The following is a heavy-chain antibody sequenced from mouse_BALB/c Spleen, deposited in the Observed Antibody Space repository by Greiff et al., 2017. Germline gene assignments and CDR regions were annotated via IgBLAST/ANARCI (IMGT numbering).Heavy chain of an antibody. J-gene: IGHJ3*01. V-gene: IGHV1-5*01. Sequence: VQLQQSGTVLARPGASVKMSCKASGYSFTSYWMHWVKQRPGQGLEWIGAIYPGNSDTRYNQKFTGKAKLTAVTSASTAYMELSSLTNEDSAVYSCTREGYYYGSVFAYWGQGTLVTVSA. D-gene: IGHD1-1*01. CDR3: TREGYYYGSVFAY. CDR2: IYPGNSDT. CDR1: GYSFTSYW.